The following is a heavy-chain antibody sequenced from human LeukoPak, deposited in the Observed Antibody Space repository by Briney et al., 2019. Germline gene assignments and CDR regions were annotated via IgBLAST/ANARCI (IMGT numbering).Heavy chain of an antibody. CDR1: GYTFTSYG. CDR2: ISAYNGNT. V-gene: IGHV1-18*01. D-gene: IGHD3-3*01. J-gene: IGHJ5*02. Sequence: ASVKVSCKASGYTFTSYGISWVRQAPGQGLEWMGWISAYNGNTNYAQKLQGRVTMTTDTSTSTAYMELRSLRSDDTAVYYCVRAPTIFGVVARFDPWGQGTLVTVSS. CDR3: VRAPTIFGVVARFDP.